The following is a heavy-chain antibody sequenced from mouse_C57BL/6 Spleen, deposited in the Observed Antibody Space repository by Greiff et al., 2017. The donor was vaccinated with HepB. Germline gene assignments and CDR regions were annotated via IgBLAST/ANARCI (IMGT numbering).Heavy chain of an antibody. CDR1: GFNIKDYY. CDR3: TTSRTVVPYVDY. Sequence: VQLQQSGAELVRPGASVKLSCTASGFNIKDYYMHWVKQRPVQGLEWIGRIDPEDGDTEYAPKFQSKATMTADTASNTPYLQRSSLTSEDTAVYYCTTSRTVVPYVDYWGQGTTLTVSS. CDR2: IDPEDGDT. J-gene: IGHJ2*01. V-gene: IGHV14-1*01. D-gene: IGHD1-1*01.